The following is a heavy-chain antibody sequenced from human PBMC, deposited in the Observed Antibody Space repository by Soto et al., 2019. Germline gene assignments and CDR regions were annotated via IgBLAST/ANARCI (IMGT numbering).Heavy chain of an antibody. CDR1: GGSLSSGGYS. CDR2: IYHSGST. D-gene: IGHD4-17*01. V-gene: IGHV4-30-2*01. Sequence: QLQLQESGSGLVKPSQTLSLTCAVSGGSLSSGGYSWSWIRQPPGKGLEWIGYIYHSGSTYYNPSRKSRVTILVDRSKNQFSLKLSSVTAADTAVYYCASGPIGDYTDGFDYWGQGTLVTVSS. J-gene: IGHJ4*02. CDR3: ASGPIGDYTDGFDY.